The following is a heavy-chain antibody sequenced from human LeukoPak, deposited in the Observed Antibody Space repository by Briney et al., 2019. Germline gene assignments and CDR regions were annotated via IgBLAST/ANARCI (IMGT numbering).Heavy chain of an antibody. D-gene: IGHD1-26*01. CDR1: GFTFSSYG. Sequence: PGGSLRLSCAASGFTFSSYGMSWVRQAPGKGLEWVSAISGSGGSTYYADSVKGRFTISRDNSKNTLYLQMNSLRAEDTAVYYCASGKSGYVDFWGQGTLVTVSS. CDR2: ISGSGGST. J-gene: IGHJ4*02. V-gene: IGHV3-23*01. CDR3: ASGKSGYVDF.